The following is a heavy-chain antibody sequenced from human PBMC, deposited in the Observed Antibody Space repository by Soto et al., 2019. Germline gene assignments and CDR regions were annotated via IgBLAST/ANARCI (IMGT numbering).Heavy chain of an antibody. D-gene: IGHD6-19*01. CDR1: GFTFSDYY. CDR2: ISSSGSTI. V-gene: IGHV3-11*01. Sequence: QVQLVESGVGLVKPGGSLRLSCAASGFTFSDYYMSWIRQAHGKWLEWVSYISSSGSTIYYADSVKGRFTISRDNAKNSLYLQMNILRAEDTSVYYCERTRLSRWLVFDYWGQVTLGTVSS. J-gene: IGHJ4*02. CDR3: ERTRLSRWLVFDY.